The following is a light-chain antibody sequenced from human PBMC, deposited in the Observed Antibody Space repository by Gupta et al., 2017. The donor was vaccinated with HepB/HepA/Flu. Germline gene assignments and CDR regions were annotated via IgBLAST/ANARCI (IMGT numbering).Light chain of an antibody. CDR3: QQIYSNPPLT. CDR2: AAS. V-gene: IGKV1-39*01. Sequence: DIQMTQSPSSLSASVGDRVTITCRASQSISSYLNWYQQKPGKAPKLLIYAASSWQSGVPSRFSGSGYGKDVTLTISSRQQEEFATYYCQQIYSNPPLTFGGGTKVEIK. CDR1: QSISSY. J-gene: IGKJ4*01.